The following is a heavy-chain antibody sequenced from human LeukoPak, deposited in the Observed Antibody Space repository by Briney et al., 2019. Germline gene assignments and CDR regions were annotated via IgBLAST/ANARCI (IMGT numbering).Heavy chain of an antibody. D-gene: IGHD6-13*01. V-gene: IGHV3-66*01. CDR1: GFTVSSNY. CDR3: ARAGPSSSWHQFDY. Sequence: GGSLRLSCAASGFTVSSNYMNWVRQAPGKGLEWVSVIYSGGSTYYADSVKGRFTISRDNSENTLYLQMNSLRAEDTAVYYCARAGPSSSWHQFDYWGQGTLVTVSS. CDR2: IYSGGST. J-gene: IGHJ4*02.